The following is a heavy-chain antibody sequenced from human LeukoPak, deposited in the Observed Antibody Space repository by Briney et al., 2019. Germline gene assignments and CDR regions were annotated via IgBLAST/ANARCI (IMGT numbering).Heavy chain of an antibody. D-gene: IGHD2-15*01. Sequence: PGGSLRLSCAASRFSFSSYGMHWVRQAPGKGLEWVAFIRYDGSSKYYADSVKGRFTISRDNSKNTLNLQMNSLRAEDTAIYYCAKNGDRGAYCSGGSCYPYYYYNMDVWGKGTTVTISS. CDR3: AKNGDRGAYCSGGSCYPYYYYNMDV. J-gene: IGHJ6*03. CDR1: RFSFSSYG. CDR2: IRYDGSSK. V-gene: IGHV3-30*02.